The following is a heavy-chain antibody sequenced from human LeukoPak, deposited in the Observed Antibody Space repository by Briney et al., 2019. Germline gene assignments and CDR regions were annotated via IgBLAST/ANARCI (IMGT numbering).Heavy chain of an antibody. Sequence: GGSLRLSCAVSGLAFSNYAMSWVRQAPGKGLEWVSAISKSGDHTYYAASAKGRFTIYRDNSKNTQYLQMNSLRAEDTAVYYCATSWGPDTSAFRWGRDGMDVWGQGTTVIVS. V-gene: IGHV3-23*01. CDR1: GLAFSNYA. D-gene: IGHD3-16*01. CDR3: ATSWGPDTSAFRWGRDGMDV. J-gene: IGHJ6*02. CDR2: ISKSGDHT.